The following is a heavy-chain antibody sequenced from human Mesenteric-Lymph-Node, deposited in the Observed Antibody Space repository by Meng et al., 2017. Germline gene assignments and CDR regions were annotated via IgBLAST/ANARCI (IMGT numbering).Heavy chain of an antibody. CDR2: IYYSGST. J-gene: IGHJ4*02. CDR3: ARGGWSLDY. Sequence: VQLQEPGPGPVKPYKTLSPPCPVSGGPVSSGGYYWTWIRQHPGKGLEWFGHIYYSGSTFYNPSLRSRLTISVDTSKNQFSLKLSSVTAADTAVYYCARGGWSLDYWGQGTLVTAPQ. D-gene: IGHD2-15*01. V-gene: IGHV4-31*03. CDR1: GGPVSSGGYY.